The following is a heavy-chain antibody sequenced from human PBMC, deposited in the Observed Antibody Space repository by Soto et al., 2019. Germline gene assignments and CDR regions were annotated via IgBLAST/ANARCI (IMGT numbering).Heavy chain of an antibody. CDR1: GFTFSSYG. Sequence: GGSLRLSCAASGFTFSSYGMHWVRQAPGKGLEWVAVISYDGSNKYYADSVKGRFTISRDNSKNTLYLQMNSLRAEDTAVYYCAKEGPGCSGWYFDYWGQGTLVTVSS. CDR3: AKEGPGCSGWYFDY. CDR2: ISYDGSNK. J-gene: IGHJ4*02. V-gene: IGHV3-30*18. D-gene: IGHD6-19*01.